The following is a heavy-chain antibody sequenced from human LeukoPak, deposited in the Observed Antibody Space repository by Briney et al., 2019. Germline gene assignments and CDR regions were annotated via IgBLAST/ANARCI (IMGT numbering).Heavy chain of an antibody. CDR2: INPNSGGT. J-gene: IGHJ5*02. Sequence: ASVKVSCKASGYTFTGYYMHWVRQAPGQGLEWMGWINPNSGGTNYAQKFQGRVTMTRDTSISTAYMELSRLRSDDTAVYYCARDAAAIAAAGSPWGQGTLVTVSS. V-gene: IGHV1-2*02. CDR3: ARDAAAIAAAGSP. D-gene: IGHD6-13*01. CDR1: GYTFTGYY.